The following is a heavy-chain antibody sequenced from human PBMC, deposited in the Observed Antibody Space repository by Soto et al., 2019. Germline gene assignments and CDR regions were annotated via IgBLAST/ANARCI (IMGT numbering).Heavy chain of an antibody. D-gene: IGHD4-17*01. Sequence: QVQLVQSGAEVKKPGASVKVSCKASGYTFTGYAMHWVRQAPGQRLEWMGWINAGNGNTKYSQKFQGRVTITRDTSASTAYMELSSLRSEDTAVYYCARDGVDYGDYVVLDYWGQGTLVTVSS. J-gene: IGHJ4*02. CDR3: ARDGVDYGDYVVLDY. V-gene: IGHV1-3*01. CDR2: INAGNGNT. CDR1: GYTFTGYA.